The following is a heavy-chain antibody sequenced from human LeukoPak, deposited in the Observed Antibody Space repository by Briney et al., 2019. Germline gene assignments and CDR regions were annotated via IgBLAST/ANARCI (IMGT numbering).Heavy chain of an antibody. CDR1: GGTFSSYA. Sequence: VASVKVSCKASGGTFSSYAISWVRQAPGQGLEWMGRIIPIFGIANYAQKFQGRVTITADKSTSTAYMELSSLRSEDTAVYYCARTSKNYSSSYYYGMDVWGQGTTVTVSS. J-gene: IGHJ6*02. CDR3: ARTSKNYSSSYYYGMDV. D-gene: IGHD5-18*01. CDR2: IIPIFGIA. V-gene: IGHV1-69*04.